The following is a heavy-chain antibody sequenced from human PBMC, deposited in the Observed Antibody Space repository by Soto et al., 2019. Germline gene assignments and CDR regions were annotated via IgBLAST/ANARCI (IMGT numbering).Heavy chain of an antibody. J-gene: IGHJ4*02. CDR3: AKGEVRGIIPSYFDY. CDR1: GFTFRWFG. D-gene: IGHD3-10*01. CDR2: ISNDGSNE. V-gene: IGHV3-30*18. Sequence: PGGSLRLSCAGSGFTFRWFGMNWVRQAPGKGLEWVARISNDGSNEYYVDSVMGRFTISRDNSKNTLYLQMDSLRAEDTAVYYCAKGEVRGIIPSYFDYWGLGTLVTVSS.